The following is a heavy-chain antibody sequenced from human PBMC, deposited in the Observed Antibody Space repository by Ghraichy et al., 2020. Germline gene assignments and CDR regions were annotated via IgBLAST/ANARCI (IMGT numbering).Heavy chain of an antibody. CDR2: INHSGST. CDR1: GGSSSGYY. Sequence: SETLSLTCAVYGGSSSGYYWSWIRQPPGKGLEWIGEINHSGSTNYNPSLKSRVTISVDTSKNQFSLKLSSVTAADTAVYYCARGRKVRGVIPRPYYFDYWGQGTLVTVSS. J-gene: IGHJ4*02. V-gene: IGHV4-34*01. D-gene: IGHD3-10*01. CDR3: ARGRKVRGVIPRPYYFDY.